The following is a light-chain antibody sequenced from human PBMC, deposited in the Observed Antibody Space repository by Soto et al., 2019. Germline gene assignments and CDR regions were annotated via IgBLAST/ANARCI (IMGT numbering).Light chain of an antibody. CDR1: QSVLNNSNNKNY. V-gene: IGKV4-1*01. CDR2: WAS. CDR3: HQYYSTPQT. J-gene: IGKJ1*01. Sequence: DIVMTQSPDSLAVSLGERATINCKSSQSVLNNSNNKNYLAWYQQKPGQTPKLLIYWASTRESGVPDRVSGSGSGTDCTLTSSSLQAEDVAVYYCHQYYSTPQTFGQGTKVEIK.